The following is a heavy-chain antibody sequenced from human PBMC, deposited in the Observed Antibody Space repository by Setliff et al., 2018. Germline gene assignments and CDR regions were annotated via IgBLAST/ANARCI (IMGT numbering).Heavy chain of an antibody. D-gene: IGHD3-10*01. CDR2: IIPIFGTA. Sequence: ASVKVSCKASGYTFTSYAISWVRQAPGQGLEWMGGIIPIFGTANYAQKFQGRVTITTDESTSTAYMELSSLRSEDTAVYYCARELLDGYDAFDIWGQGTMVTVSS. CDR1: GYTFTSYA. J-gene: IGHJ3*02. V-gene: IGHV1-69*05. CDR3: ARELLDGYDAFDI.